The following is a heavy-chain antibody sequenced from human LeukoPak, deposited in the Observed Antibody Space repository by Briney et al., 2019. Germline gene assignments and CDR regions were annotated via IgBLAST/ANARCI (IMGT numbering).Heavy chain of an antibody. J-gene: IGHJ6*02. D-gene: IGHD2-2*02. CDR1: GGTFSSYA. Sequence: SVKVSCKASGGTFSSYAISWVRQAPGQGLEWMGGIIPIFGTASYAQKFQGRVTITADESTSTAYMELSSLRSEDTAVYYCARGALYTPYYYGMDVWGQGTTVTVSS. CDR3: ARGALYTPYYYGMDV. CDR2: IIPIFGTA. V-gene: IGHV1-69*13.